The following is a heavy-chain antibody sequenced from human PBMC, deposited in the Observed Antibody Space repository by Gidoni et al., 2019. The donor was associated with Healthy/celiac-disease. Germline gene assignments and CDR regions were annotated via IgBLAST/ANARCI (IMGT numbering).Heavy chain of an antibody. J-gene: IGHJ4*02. D-gene: IGHD5-18*01. V-gene: IGHV4-39*01. CDR2: IYYSGST. CDR1: GGSISSSSYY. Sequence: QLQLQESGPGLVKPSETLSLTCTVSGGSISSSSYYWGWIRQPPGKGLEWIGSIYYSGSTYYNPSLKSRVTISVDTSKNQFSLKLSSVTAADTAVYYCARLGLHYYFDYWGQGTLVTVSS. CDR3: ARLGLHYYFDY.